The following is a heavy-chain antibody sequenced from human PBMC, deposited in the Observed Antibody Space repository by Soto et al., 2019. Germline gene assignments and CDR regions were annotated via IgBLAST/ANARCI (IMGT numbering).Heavy chain of an antibody. CDR1: GGTFNSYV. CDR2: IISIFGTP. Sequence: QVQLVQSGAEVKKPGSSVKVSCKASGGTFNSYVFNWVRQAPGQGLEWMGGIISIFGTPNYGQKFQGRVTITADESTTTVFMELSSLTSEDTAIYYCARDVGSGYDPGDYWGQGTLVTVSS. J-gene: IGHJ4*02. D-gene: IGHD5-12*01. V-gene: IGHV1-69*12. CDR3: ARDVGSGYDPGDY.